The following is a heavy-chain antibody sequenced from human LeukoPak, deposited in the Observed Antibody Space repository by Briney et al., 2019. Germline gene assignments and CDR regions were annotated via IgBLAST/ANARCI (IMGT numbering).Heavy chain of an antibody. V-gene: IGHV1-24*01. CDR3: ARGGDSVVVTAMIDY. CDR1: GYTLTELS. Sequence: ASVKVSCKVSGYTLTELSMHWVRQAPGKGLEWMGGFDPEDGETIYAQKFQGRVTMTRDTSTSTVYMELSSLRSEDTAVYYCARGGDSVVVTAMIDYWGQGTLVTVSS. J-gene: IGHJ4*02. D-gene: IGHD2-21*02. CDR2: FDPEDGET.